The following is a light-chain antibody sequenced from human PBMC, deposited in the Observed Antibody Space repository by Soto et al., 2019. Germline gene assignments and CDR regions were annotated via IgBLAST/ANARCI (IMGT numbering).Light chain of an antibody. CDR2: DTD. Sequence: QSVLTQPPSMSASPGQKITISCSGTSSNIGDSYVFWYQQFPGTAPKLLIYDTDKRPSGIPDRFSGSKSGTSATLGITRLQTGDEADYYCGAWDSSLRVVLFGGGTKLTVL. CDR1: SSNIGDSY. CDR3: GAWDSSLRVVL. V-gene: IGLV1-51*01. J-gene: IGLJ3*02.